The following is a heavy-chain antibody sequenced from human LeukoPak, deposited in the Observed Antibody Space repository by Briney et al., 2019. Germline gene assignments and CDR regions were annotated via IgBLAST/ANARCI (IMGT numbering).Heavy chain of an antibody. CDR2: ISPSADNI. CDR3: VTESGWLFDY. D-gene: IGHD5-12*01. J-gene: IGHJ4*02. Sequence: GGSLRLSCVAAGFTFSDRYMSWIRQAPGKGMEWVAYISPSADNIHYADSVKSRFTISRDNARNSLFLQMNGLRAEDTAVYYCVTESGWLFDYWGQGTLVTVSS. V-gene: IGHV3-11*04. CDR1: GFTFSDRY.